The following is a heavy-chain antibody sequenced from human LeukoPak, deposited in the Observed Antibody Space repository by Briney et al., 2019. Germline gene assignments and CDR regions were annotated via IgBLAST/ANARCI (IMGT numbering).Heavy chain of an antibody. CDR3: ASASGY. J-gene: IGHJ4*02. CDR2: IYTTGST. V-gene: IGHV4-4*07. Sequence: SETLTLTCSVSGDSISSDYWSWIRQLAGKGLEWIGRIYTTGSTNYNPSLKSRVTMSVDMSKNQFSLKLSSVTAADTAVYYCASASGYWGQGTLVTVSS. CDR1: GDSISSDY. D-gene: IGHD6-19*01.